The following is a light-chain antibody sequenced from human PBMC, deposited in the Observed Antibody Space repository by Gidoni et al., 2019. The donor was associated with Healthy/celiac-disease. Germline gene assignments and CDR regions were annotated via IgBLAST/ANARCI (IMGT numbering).Light chain of an antibody. CDR3: CSSAGSDVV. CDR1: SSDVGGYNY. J-gene: IGLJ2*01. CDR2: DVS. V-gene: IGLV2-11*01. Sequence: QSALTQPGAVSGSPGQAVTISCTGNSSDVGGYNYVYWYQQPPGKAPKLMIYDVSKRPSGVPDLFSGSTSGTTASLTISGLQAEDEAYYYCCSSAGSDVVFGGGTKLTVL.